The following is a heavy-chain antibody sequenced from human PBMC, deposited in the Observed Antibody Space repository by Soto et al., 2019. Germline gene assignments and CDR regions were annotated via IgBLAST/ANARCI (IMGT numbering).Heavy chain of an antibody. V-gene: IGHV1-69*01. Sequence: QVQLVQSGAEVKKPGSSVNVSCKASGGTFINYGINWVRQAPGQGLEWMGGIIPIFGTANYARKFQGRVTITADESTSTAYMELSSLRSEDTAVYYCAGGAVRFLSYYYGLDVWGQGTTVTVSS. J-gene: IGHJ6*02. D-gene: IGHD3-16*01. CDR3: AGGAVRFLSYYYGLDV. CDR2: IIPIFGTA. CDR1: GGTFINYG.